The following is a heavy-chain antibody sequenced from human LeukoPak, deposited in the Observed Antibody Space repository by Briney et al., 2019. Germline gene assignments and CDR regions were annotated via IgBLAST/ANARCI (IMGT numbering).Heavy chain of an antibody. Sequence: GGSLRLSCAASGFTFGSYWISWVRQAPGEGLEWVANIKQDGTEKYYMDSVKGRFSISRDNAKNSLYLQMNALRAEDTAVYYCARDVRPDYWGQGTLVTVST. CDR2: IKQDGTEK. CDR1: GFTFGSYW. CDR3: ARDVRPDY. D-gene: IGHD6-6*01. J-gene: IGHJ4*02. V-gene: IGHV3-7*04.